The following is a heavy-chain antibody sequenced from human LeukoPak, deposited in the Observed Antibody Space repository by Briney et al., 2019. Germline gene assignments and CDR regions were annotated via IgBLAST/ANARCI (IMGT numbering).Heavy chain of an antibody. J-gene: IGHJ5*02. CDR1: GFXFSSYA. V-gene: IGHV3-23*01. CDR2: ITDST. Sequence: PGGSLRLSCAASGFXFSSYAITWVRQAPGKGLEWVSAITDSTYFADSVKGRFTISRDSSKNTVYLQMNSLRAEDTAVYYCARYCSGGRCYSGLDPWGQGALVTVSS. CDR3: ARYCSGGRCYSGLDP. D-gene: IGHD2-15*01.